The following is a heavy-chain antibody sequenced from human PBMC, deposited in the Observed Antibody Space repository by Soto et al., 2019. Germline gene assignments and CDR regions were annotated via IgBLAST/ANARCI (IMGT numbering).Heavy chain of an antibody. Sequence: GGSLRLSCVASGFTFRTNPMIWVRQAPGKGLEWVSGVSDSGAKTYYADSVKGRFTVSRDNSKNTLYLEMKSLRAEDTAVYYCAKDFQFGGSGTGYFDNWGQGTLVTVS. CDR1: GFTFRTNP. J-gene: IGHJ4*02. V-gene: IGHV3-23*01. CDR2: VSDSGAKT. CDR3: AKDFQFGGSGTGYFDN. D-gene: IGHD3-10*01.